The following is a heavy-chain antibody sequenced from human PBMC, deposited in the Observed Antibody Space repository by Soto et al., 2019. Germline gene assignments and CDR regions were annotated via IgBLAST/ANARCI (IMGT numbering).Heavy chain of an antibody. CDR1: GGSFTGYN. J-gene: IGHJ6*02. Sequence: PSETLSLPCAVYGGSFTGYNWSWIRQPPGQGLEWIGEIKHRGRTNYNPSLKSRITISVDTSKNQFSLKLSSVTASDTAVYYCARGRIMSTFEGVIVLYGMDVWGQGTTVTVAS. V-gene: IGHV4-34*01. CDR3: ARGRIMSTFEGVIVLYGMDV. D-gene: IGHD3-16*02. CDR2: IKHRGRT.